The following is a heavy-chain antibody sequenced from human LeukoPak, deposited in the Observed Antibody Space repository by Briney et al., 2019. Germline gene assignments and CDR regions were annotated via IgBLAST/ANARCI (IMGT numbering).Heavy chain of an antibody. J-gene: IGHJ5*02. CDR3: ARNGGRHYGSGSPAERPLDL. V-gene: IGHV1-69*13. D-gene: IGHD3-10*01. CDR1: GGTFSSYA. CDR2: IIPIFGTV. Sequence: SVKVSCKASGGTFSSYAISWVRQAPGQGFEWMGGIIPIFGTVNYAQKFQERVTITADESTSTAYMELSSLRSEDTALYYCARNGGRHYGSGSPAERPLDLWGQGTLVTVSS.